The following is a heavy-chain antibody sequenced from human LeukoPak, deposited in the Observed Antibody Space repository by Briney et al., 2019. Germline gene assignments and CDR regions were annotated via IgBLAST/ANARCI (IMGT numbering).Heavy chain of an antibody. J-gene: IGHJ5*02. V-gene: IGHV1-8*03. D-gene: IGHD1-14*01. CDR1: GYTFTSCD. CDR2: MNPNSGNT. Sequence: GASVKVSCKASGYTFTSCDINWVRQATGQGLEWMGWMNPNSGNTGYAQKFQGRVTITRNTSISTAYMELSSLRSEDTAVYYCARVPSARANRFNHWFDPWGQGTLVTVSS. CDR3: ARVPSARANRFNHWFDP.